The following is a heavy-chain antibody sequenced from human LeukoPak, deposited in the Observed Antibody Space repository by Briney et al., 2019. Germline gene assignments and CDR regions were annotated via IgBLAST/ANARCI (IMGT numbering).Heavy chain of an antibody. D-gene: IGHD3-22*01. Sequence: PSETLSLTCTVSGGSISSSSYYWGWIRQPPGKGLEWIGSIYYSGSTNYNPSLKSRVTISVDTSKNQFSLKLSSVTAADTAVYYCARGLVKGMIRDWGQGTLVTVSS. CDR1: GGSISSSSYY. V-gene: IGHV4-39*07. CDR2: IYYSGST. CDR3: ARGLVKGMIRD. J-gene: IGHJ4*02.